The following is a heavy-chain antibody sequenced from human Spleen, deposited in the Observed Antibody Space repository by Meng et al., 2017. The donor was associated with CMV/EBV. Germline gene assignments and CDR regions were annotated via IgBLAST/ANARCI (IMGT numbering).Heavy chain of an antibody. CDR2: IRYDGSNT. CDR1: GFTFSSYG. CDR3: AKDRSSGYTTLDY. J-gene: IGHJ4*02. D-gene: IGHD3-22*01. Sequence: GGSLRLSCAASGFTFSSYGMHWVRQAPGKGLEWVAFIRYDGSNTYYADSVKGRFTISRDNSKNTLYLQMNSLRAEDTAVYYCAKDRSSGYTTLDYWGQGTLVTVSS. V-gene: IGHV3-30*02.